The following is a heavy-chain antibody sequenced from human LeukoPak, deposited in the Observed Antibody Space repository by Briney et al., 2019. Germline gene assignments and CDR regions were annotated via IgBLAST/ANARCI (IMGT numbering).Heavy chain of an antibody. CDR1: GGSISSYY. CDR2: IYASGNT. D-gene: IGHD6-13*01. V-gene: IGHV4-4*07. Sequence: PSEILSLTCTVSGGSISSYYWSWVRQPAGKGLEWIGRIYASGNTNYNPSLKGRVTMTVDTSKNQFSLNLSSVTAADTAVYYCARGRGSSWYYFDSWGQGTLVTVSS. J-gene: IGHJ4*01. CDR3: ARGRGSSWYYFDS.